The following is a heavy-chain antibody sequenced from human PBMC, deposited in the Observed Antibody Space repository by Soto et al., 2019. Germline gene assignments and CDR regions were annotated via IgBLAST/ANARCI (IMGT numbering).Heavy chain of an antibody. V-gene: IGHV3-74*01. CDR1: GFTFSSYW. CDR3: ASGPFRKGPAAKFDY. CDR2: IVSDGSST. D-gene: IGHD2-2*01. Sequence: PGGSLRLSCAASGFTFSSYWMHWVRQAPGKGLVWVSRIVSDGSSTSYADSVKGRFTISRDNAKNTLYLQMNSLRAGDTAVYYCASGPFRKGPAAKFDYWGQGTLVTVSS. J-gene: IGHJ4*02.